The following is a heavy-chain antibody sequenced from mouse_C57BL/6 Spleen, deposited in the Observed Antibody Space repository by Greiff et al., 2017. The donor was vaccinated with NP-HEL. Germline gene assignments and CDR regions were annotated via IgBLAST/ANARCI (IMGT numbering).Heavy chain of an antibody. CDR1: GYAFTNYL. V-gene: IGHV1-54*01. Sequence: QVQLQQSGAELVRPGTSVKVSCKASGYAFTNYLIEWVKQRPGQGLEWIGVINPGSGGTNYNEKFKGKATLTADKSSSTAYMQLSSLTSEDSAVYFCARWEGEDYAMDYWGQGTSVTVSS. CDR3: ARWEGEDYAMDY. D-gene: IGHD4-1*01. J-gene: IGHJ4*01. CDR2: INPGSGGT.